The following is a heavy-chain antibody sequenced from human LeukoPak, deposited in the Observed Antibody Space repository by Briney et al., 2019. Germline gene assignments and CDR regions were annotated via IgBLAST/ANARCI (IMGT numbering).Heavy chain of an antibody. CDR3: ARGERYDFHFDY. CDR2: IYYSGST. CDR1: GGSISSGGYY. Sequence: SETLSLTCAVSGGSISSGGYYWRWIRQPPGTGLEWIGYIYYSGSTYYNPSLKSRVTISVDTSKNQFSLKLSSVTAADTAVYYCARGERYDFHFDYWGQGTLVTVSS. V-gene: IGHV4-30-4*07. J-gene: IGHJ4*02. D-gene: IGHD3-3*01.